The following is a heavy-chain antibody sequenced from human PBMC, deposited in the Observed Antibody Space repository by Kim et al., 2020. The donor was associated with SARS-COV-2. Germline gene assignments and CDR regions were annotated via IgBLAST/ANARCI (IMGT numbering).Heavy chain of an antibody. Sequence: YTPSLKSRVTISVDTSKNQFSLKLSSVTAADTAVYYCARAPQSGYYGMDVWGQGTTVTVSS. J-gene: IGHJ6*02. D-gene: IGHD6-19*01. CDR3: ARAPQSGYYGMDV. V-gene: IGHV4-59*01.